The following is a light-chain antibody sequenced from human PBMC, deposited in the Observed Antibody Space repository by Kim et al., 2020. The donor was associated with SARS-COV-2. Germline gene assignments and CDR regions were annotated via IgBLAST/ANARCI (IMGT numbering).Light chain of an antibody. V-gene: IGKV1-13*02. CDR1: QNINNI. CDR2: AAS. CDR3: QQLISYPIT. Sequence: ASVGDRVTITCRASQNINNILAWYQQKPGKAPKLLITAASSLESGVPSRFSGSGSGTHFTLTINSLQLEDFATYFCQQLISYPITFGQGTRLEIK. J-gene: IGKJ5*01.